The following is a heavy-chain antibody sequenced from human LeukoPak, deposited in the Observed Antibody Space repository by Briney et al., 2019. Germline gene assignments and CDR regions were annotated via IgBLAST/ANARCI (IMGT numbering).Heavy chain of an antibody. CDR3: ARRGYCSSTSCYEYWFDP. CDR1: GGSISSSSYY. CDR2: IYYSGST. J-gene: IGHJ5*02. D-gene: IGHD2-2*01. Sequence: SETLSLTCTVSGGSISSSSYYWGWIRQPPGKGLEWIGIIYYSGSTYYNPSLKSRLTISVDTSKNQLSLKLSSVTATDAAVYYCARRGYCSSTSCYEYWFDPWGQGTLVTVSS. V-gene: IGHV4-39*01.